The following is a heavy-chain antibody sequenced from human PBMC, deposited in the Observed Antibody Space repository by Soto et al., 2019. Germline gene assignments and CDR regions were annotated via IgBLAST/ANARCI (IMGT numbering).Heavy chain of an antibody. CDR2: IDWDDDK. Sequence: SGPTLVKPTQTLTLTCTFSGFSLSPSGMCVSWIRQPPGKALEWLALIDWDDDKYYSTSLKTRLTISKDTSKNQVVLTMTNMDPVDTATYYCARTSARRGSMITFGDFDIWGQGTMVTVSS. CDR3: ARTSARRGSMITFGDFDI. CDR1: GFSLSPSGMC. D-gene: IGHD3-16*01. J-gene: IGHJ3*02. V-gene: IGHV2-70*01.